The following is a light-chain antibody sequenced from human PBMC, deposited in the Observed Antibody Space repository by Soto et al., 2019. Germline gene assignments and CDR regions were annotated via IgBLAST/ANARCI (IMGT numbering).Light chain of an antibody. CDR1: QTVSSSS. V-gene: IGKV3-20*01. J-gene: IGKJ1*01. CDR3: QQYGSSPRT. CDR2: GAS. Sequence: DIVLTQSPGTLSLSPGERATLSCRASQTVSSSSLAWYQQKPGQAPRLLIFGASTRAAGFPDRFSGSGSGTVFTLTISRLEPEEFAVYYCQQYGSSPRTFGQGTKVEIK.